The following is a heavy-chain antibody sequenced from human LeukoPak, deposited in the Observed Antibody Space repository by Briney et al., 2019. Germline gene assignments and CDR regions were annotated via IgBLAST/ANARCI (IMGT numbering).Heavy chain of an antibody. V-gene: IGHV4-59*01. CDR2: IYYSGST. J-gene: IGHJ4*02. Sequence: PSETLSLTCTVSGGSISSYYWSWIRQPLGKGLEWIGYIYYSGSTNYNPSLKSRVTISVDTSKNQFSLKLSSVTAADTAVYYCARGDADYYFDYWGQGTLVTVSS. D-gene: IGHD2-21*02. CDR1: GGSISSYY. CDR3: ARGDADYYFDY.